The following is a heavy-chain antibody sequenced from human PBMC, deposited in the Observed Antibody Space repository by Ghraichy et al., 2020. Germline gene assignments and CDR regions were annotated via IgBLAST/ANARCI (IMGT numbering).Heavy chain of an antibody. D-gene: IGHD2-15*01. CDR3: ARGYCSGGSCPPDY. V-gene: IGHV3-48*02. J-gene: IGHJ4*02. CDR2: ISSSSTTI. Sequence: GESLRLSCAASGFTLSSYVMHWVRQAPGKGLEWVSYISSSSTTIYYADSVKGRFTISRDNAKNSLYLQMNSLRDEDTAVYYCARGYCSGGSCPPDYWGQGTPVTVSS. CDR1: GFTLSSYV.